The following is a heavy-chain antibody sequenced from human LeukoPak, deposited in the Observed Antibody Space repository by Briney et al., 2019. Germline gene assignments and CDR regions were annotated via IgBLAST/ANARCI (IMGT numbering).Heavy chain of an antibody. CDR2: ISYDGSNK. D-gene: IGHD3-22*01. CDR1: GFTFSSYG. V-gene: IGHV3-30*18. CDR3: AKDLVLYYYDSSGYYVDY. Sequence: GGSLRLSCAASGFTFSSYGMHWVRQAPGTGLEWVAVISYDGSNKYYADSVKGRFTISRDNSKNTLYLQMNSLRAEDTAVYYCAKDLVLYYYDSSGYYVDYWGQGTLVTVSS. J-gene: IGHJ4*02.